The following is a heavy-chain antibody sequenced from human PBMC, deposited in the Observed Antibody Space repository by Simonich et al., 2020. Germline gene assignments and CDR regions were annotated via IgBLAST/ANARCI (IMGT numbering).Heavy chain of an antibody. CDR3: AREGAGNDAFDI. CDR1: GFTFSSYA. V-gene: IGHV3-30*07. J-gene: IGHJ3*02. CDR2: ISYDGSNN. D-gene: IGHD1-26*01. Sequence: QVQLVESGGGVVQPGRSLRLSCAASGFTFSSYAMNWVRQAQGKGLEWVAVISYDGSNNNYANSVKGRFTISRDNYKNTLYLQMNSLRAEDTAVYYCAREGAGNDAFDIWGQGTMVTVSS.